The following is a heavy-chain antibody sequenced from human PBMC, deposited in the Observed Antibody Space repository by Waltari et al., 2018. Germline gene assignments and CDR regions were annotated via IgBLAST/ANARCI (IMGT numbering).Heavy chain of an antibody. CDR3: ASQDQWWLPDY. V-gene: IGHV4-39*07. Sequence: QLQLQESGPGLVKPSETLSLTCTVSGGSISSSSYYWGWIRQPPGKGLEWIGSIYYSGSTYYNPSLKSRVTISVDTSKNQFSLKLSSVTAADTAVYYWASQDQWWLPDYWGQGTLVTVSS. D-gene: IGHD2-15*01. CDR2: IYYSGST. CDR1: GGSISSSSYY. J-gene: IGHJ4*02.